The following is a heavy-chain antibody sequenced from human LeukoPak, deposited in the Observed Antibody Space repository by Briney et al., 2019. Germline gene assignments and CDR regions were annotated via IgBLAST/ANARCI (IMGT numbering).Heavy chain of an antibody. CDR3: ARAVVGSGFDC. Sequence: GASLRLSCAASGFTFSSYAMTWVRQAPGKGLEWVSIISDSAATTFYADSAKGRFTISRDNSKNTLYLQMNSLKNEDTAVYYCARAVVGSGFDCWGQGSLVSVSS. CDR2: ISDSAATT. CDR1: GFTFSSYA. D-gene: IGHD2-15*01. V-gene: IGHV3-23*01. J-gene: IGHJ4*02.